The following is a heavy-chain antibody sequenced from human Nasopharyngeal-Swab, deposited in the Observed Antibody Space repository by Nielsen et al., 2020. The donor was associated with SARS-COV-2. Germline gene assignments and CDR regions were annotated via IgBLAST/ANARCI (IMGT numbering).Heavy chain of an antibody. D-gene: IGHD4-23*01. J-gene: IGHJ4*02. V-gene: IGHV3-23*01. CDR3: AKDLGVESPLWFDY. CDR2: ISGSGGST. Sequence: GESLKISCTASGFTFSSYAMSWVRQAPGKGLEWVSEISGSGGSTYYAESVKGRFTISRDNSKNTLYLQMSSLRAEDTAIYYCAKDLGVESPLWFDYWGQGTLRTVSS. CDR1: GFTFSSYA.